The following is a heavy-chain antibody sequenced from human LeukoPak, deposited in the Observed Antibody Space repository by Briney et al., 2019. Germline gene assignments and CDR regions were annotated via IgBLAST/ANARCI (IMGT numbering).Heavy chain of an antibody. CDR3: ARVPLGYCSSTSCPYYYYYGMDV. V-gene: IGHV4-59*01. CDR1: GGSFSGYY. D-gene: IGHD2-2*01. J-gene: IGHJ6*04. CDR2: IYYSGST. Sequence: SETLSLTCAVYGGSFSGYYWSWIRQPPGKGLEWIGYIYYSGSTNYNPSLKSRVTISVDTSKNQFSLKLSSVTAADTAVYYCARVPLGYCSSTSCPYYYYYGMDVWGKGTTVTVSS.